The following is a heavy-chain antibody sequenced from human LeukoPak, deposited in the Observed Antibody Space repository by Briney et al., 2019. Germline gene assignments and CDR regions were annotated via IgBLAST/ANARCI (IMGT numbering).Heavy chain of an antibody. D-gene: IGHD2-8*01. Sequence: SETLSLTCTVSDGSISSYYWSWIRQPPGKGLEWMGCIYYSGTTYDSPSLKSRLTVSVDTSKNQFFLDLTSVTAADTAVYYCARLVYGNGWQIDYWGRGTLVTVSS. CDR1: DGSISSYY. J-gene: IGHJ4*02. CDR3: ARLVYGNGWQIDY. V-gene: IGHV4-59*06. CDR2: IYYSGTT.